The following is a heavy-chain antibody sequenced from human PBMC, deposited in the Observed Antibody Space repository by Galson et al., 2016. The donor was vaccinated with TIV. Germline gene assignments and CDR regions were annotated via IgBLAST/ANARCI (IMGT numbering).Heavy chain of an antibody. CDR2: ILYDGSSQ. D-gene: IGHD6-19*01. J-gene: IGHJ4*02. Sequence: SLRLSCAASGFTFSHFGMHWVRQSPGKGLEWLAVILYDGSSQFYADSVEGRFTVSRDNSKSTLFLEMNSLRAEDTAVYYCAKDSTYSGGWFWFYWGQGTLVTVSS. CDR3: AKDSTYSGGWFWFY. V-gene: IGHV3-30*18. CDR1: GFTFSHFG.